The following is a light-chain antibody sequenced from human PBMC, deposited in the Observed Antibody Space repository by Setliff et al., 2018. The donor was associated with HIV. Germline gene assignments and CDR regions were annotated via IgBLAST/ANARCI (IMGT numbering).Light chain of an antibody. CDR3: CSYAGSYTSLYV. J-gene: IGLJ1*01. CDR1: SSDVGGYNY. Sequence: QSVLAQPRSVSGSPGQSVTISCTGTSSDVGGYNYVSWHQQLPGKAPKLMIYDVTKRPSGVPDRFSGSKSGNTASLTISGLQSEDEADYYCCSYAGSYTSLYVFGTGTKVTVL. V-gene: IGLV2-11*01. CDR2: DVT.